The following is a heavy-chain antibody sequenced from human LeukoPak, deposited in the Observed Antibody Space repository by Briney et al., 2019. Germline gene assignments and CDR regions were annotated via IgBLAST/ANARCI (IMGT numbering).Heavy chain of an antibody. J-gene: IGHJ4*02. CDR1: GFTFSSYS. V-gene: IGHV3-48*01. CDR2: ISSISSPI. CDR3: AREGLGDDSSGYYYVNFDY. Sequence: PGGSLRLSCAASGFTFSSYSMNWVRQAPGKGLEWVSHISSISSPIYYADSVKGRFTISRDNAKNSLYLQMNSLRAEDTAVYYCAREGLGDDSSGYYYVNFDYWGQGTLVTVSS. D-gene: IGHD3-22*01.